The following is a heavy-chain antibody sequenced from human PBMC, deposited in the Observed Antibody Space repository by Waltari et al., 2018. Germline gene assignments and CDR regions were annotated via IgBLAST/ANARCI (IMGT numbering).Heavy chain of an antibody. Sequence: QVQLQESGPGLLKPSETLSLTCAVYGGSFSGYYWSWIRQPPGKGLEWIGEINHSGSTNYNPSLKSRVTISVDTSKNQFSLKLSSVTAADTAVYYCASEERSGLRLGDYWGQGTLVTVSS. D-gene: IGHD3-16*01. J-gene: IGHJ4*02. V-gene: IGHV4-34*01. CDR3: ASEERSGLRLGDY. CDR2: INHSGST. CDR1: GGSFSGYY.